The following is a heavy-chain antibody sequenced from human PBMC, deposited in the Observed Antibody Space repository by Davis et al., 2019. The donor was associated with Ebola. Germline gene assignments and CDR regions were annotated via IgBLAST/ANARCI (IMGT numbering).Heavy chain of an antibody. Sequence: TFSSYAMSWVRQAPGKGLEWIGSISSSGITYYKPSLKSRVTISVDTSKNQFSLKLSSVAAADTAVYYCARRGYDFWNGYYKTSYYFDYWGQGTPVTVSS. CDR2: ISSSGIT. CDR1: TFSSYA. D-gene: IGHD3-3*01. V-gene: IGHV4-39*01. CDR3: ARRGYDFWNGYYKTSYYFDY. J-gene: IGHJ4*02.